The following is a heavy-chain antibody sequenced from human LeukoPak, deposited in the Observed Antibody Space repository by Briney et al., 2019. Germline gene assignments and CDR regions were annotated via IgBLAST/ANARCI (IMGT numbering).Heavy chain of an antibody. D-gene: IGHD3-3*01. CDR2: IYYSGST. CDR1: GGSISSYY. V-gene: IGHV4-59*01. CDR3: AVGGGFWSGYWTPAIDY. Sequence: SETLSLTRTVSGGSISSYYWSWIRQPPGKGLEWIGYIYYSGSTNYNPSLKSRVTISVDTSKNQFSLKLSSVTAADTAVYYCAVGGGFWSGYWTPAIDYWGQGTLVTVSS. J-gene: IGHJ4*02.